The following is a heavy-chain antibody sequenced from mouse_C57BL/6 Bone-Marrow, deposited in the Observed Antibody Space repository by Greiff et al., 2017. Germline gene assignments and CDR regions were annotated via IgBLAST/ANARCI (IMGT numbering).Heavy chain of an antibody. Sequence: VQLQQPGAELVKPGASVKLSCKASGYTFTSYWMQWVTQRPGQGLEWIGEIDPSDSYTNYNQKFKGKATLTVDTSSSTAYMQLSSLTSEDSAVYYCARGYPWFAYWGQGTLVTVSA. CDR2: IDPSDSYT. J-gene: IGHJ3*01. D-gene: IGHD2-2*01. V-gene: IGHV1-50*01. CDR3: ARGYPWFAY. CDR1: GYTFTSYW.